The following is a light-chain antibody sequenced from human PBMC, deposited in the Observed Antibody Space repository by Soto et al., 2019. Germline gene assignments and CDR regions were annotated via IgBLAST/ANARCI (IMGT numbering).Light chain of an antibody. CDR3: SSYTTSSTLE. CDR2: GVT. V-gene: IGLV2-14*01. J-gene: IGLJ2*01. CDR1: SSDIGAYNY. Sequence: QSALTQPASVSGSPGQSITISCTGTSSDIGAYNYVSWYQQHPCKTPTLMIYGVTNRPSGVSNRLSGSKSGSTASLTISGLQAEDEADYYCSSYTTSSTLEFGGGTKRTGL.